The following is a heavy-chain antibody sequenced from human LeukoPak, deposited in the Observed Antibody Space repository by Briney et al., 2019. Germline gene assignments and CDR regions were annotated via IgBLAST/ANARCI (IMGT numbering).Heavy chain of an antibody. V-gene: IGHV3-53*01. CDR2: IYSDNT. CDR3: AKVTYGSGTYGAFDY. D-gene: IGHD3-10*01. Sequence: GGSLRLSCTVSGFTVSSNSMSWVRQAPGKGLEWVSFIYSDNTHYSDSVKGRFTISRDNSKNTLYLQMNSLRAEDTAVYYCAKVTYGSGTYGAFDYWGQGTLVTVSS. CDR1: GFTVSSNS. J-gene: IGHJ4*02.